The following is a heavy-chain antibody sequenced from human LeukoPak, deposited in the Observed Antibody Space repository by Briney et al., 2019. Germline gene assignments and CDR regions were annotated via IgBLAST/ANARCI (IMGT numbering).Heavy chain of an antibody. CDR1: GFTFSSYA. V-gene: IGHV3-30*04. Sequence: GRSLRLSCAASGFTFSSYAMHWVRQAPGKGLEWVAVISYDGSNKYYADSVKGRFTISRDNSKNTLYLQMNSLRAEDTAVYYCAREAVYSSGHNGWGQGTLVTVSS. J-gene: IGHJ4*02. D-gene: IGHD6-19*01. CDR2: ISYDGSNK. CDR3: AREAVYSSGHNG.